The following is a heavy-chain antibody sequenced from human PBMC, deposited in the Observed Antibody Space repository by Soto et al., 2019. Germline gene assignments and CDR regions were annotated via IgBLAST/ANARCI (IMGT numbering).Heavy chain of an antibody. Sequence: SETLSLTCSVSCGSISSGAYYWSWIRQHPGKGLEWIGYIYYSGSTYYNPSLKSRVTISIDTSKNQFSLKLNSVTAADTAVYYCARERAGDRSGYYLDYWGQGTLVPSPQ. CDR1: CGSISSGAYY. CDR3: ARERAGDRSGYYLDY. J-gene: IGHJ4*02. CDR2: IYYSGST. D-gene: IGHD3-22*01. V-gene: IGHV4-31*03.